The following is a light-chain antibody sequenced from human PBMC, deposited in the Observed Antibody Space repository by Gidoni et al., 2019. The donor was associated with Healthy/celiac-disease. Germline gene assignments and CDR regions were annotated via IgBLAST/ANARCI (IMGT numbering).Light chain of an antibody. CDR3: QQFNSYPLT. V-gene: IGKV1-13*02. CDR1: QGISSA. Sequence: AIQLTQSPSSLSASVGDRVTITCRSSQGISSALAWYQQKPGEAPKLLIYDASSLESGVPSRFSSSGSGTDFTLTISSLQPEDFATYYCQQFNSYPLTFGGGTKVEIK. CDR2: DAS. J-gene: IGKJ4*01.